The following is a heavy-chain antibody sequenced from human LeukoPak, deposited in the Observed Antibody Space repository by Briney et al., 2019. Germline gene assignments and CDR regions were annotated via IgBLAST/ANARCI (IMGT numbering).Heavy chain of an antibody. V-gene: IGHV4-39*01. CDR3: ALGKVRGYAFDI. CDR2: IYYSGST. D-gene: IGHD3-10*01. CDR1: GGSISSSSYY. J-gene: IGHJ3*02. Sequence: SETLSLTCTVSGGSISSSSYYWGWIRQPPGKGLEWIGSIYYSGSTYYNPSLKSRVTISVDTSKNQFSLKLSSVTAADTAVYYCALGKVRGYAFDIWGQGTMVTVSS.